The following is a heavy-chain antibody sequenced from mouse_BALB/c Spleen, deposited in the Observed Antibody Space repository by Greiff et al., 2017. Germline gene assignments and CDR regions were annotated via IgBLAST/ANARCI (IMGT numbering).Heavy chain of an antibody. J-gene: IGHJ4*01. CDR1: GYAFTNYL. Sequence: QVQLQQSGAELVRPGTSVKVSCKASGYAFTNYLIEWVKQRPGQGLEWIGVINPGSGGTNYNEKFKGKATLTADKSSSTAYMQLSSLTSDDSAVYFGARWDDYVLYYAMDYWGQGTSVTVSS. V-gene: IGHV1-54*01. D-gene: IGHD2-4*01. CDR3: ARWDDYVLYYAMDY. CDR2: INPGSGGT.